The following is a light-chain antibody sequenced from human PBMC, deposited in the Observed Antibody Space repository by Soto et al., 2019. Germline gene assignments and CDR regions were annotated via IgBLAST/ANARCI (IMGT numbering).Light chain of an antibody. V-gene: IGLV2-14*01. CDR2: EVR. J-gene: IGLJ2*01. Sequence: QAALTQPASVSGSPGQSITISCAGTMRDVGAYNLVSWYQQHPGRVPQLIIYEVRNRPSGISFRFYGSKSGNTASLTISGLQAEDEADYYCSSFTSKSTLIFGGGTKVTVL. CDR1: MRDVGAYNL. CDR3: SSFTSKSTLI.